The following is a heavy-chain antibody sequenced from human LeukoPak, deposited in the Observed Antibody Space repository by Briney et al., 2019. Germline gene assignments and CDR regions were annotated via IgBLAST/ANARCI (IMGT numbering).Heavy chain of an antibody. D-gene: IGHD1-26*01. CDR3: ARDPSGSWQWFDY. CDR1: GYXFTKYY. V-gene: IGHV1-46*01. Sequence: ASVTVSCKASGYXFTKYYMHWVRQASGQGLEWMGGINPNGGGTSYAQRFQGRSTMTRDTSTSTVYMDLSSLRSEDTAVFYCARDPSGSWQWFDYWGQGTLVTVSS. CDR2: INPNGGGT. J-gene: IGHJ4*02.